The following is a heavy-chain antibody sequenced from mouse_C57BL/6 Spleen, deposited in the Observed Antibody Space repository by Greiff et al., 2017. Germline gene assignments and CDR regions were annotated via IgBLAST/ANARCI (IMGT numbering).Heavy chain of an antibody. D-gene: IGHD2-4*01. V-gene: IGHV1-81*01. CDR1: GYTFTSYG. CDR3: ASPYDYDYAMDY. CDR2: IYPRSGNT. Sequence: QVQLKQSGAELARPGASVKLSCKASGYTFTSYGISWVKQRTGQGLEWIGEIYPRSGNTYYNEKFKGKATLTADKSSSTAYMELRSLTSEDSAVYFCASPYDYDYAMDYWGQGTSVTVSS. J-gene: IGHJ4*01.